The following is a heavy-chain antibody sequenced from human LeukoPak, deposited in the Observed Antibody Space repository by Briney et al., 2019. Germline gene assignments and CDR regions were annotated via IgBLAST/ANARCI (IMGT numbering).Heavy chain of an antibody. D-gene: IGHD3-22*01. J-gene: IGHJ4*02. CDR1: GFTLSDHY. Sequence: GGSLRLSCVAPGFTLSDHYMDWVRQAPGKGLEWVGRTRNKVRSYTREYAASVQGRFTISRDESKNSLYLQMNSLKTEDTAVYFCARNYYDGSGFYYDYWGQGTLVTVSA. CDR2: TRNKVRSYTR. CDR3: ARNYYDGSGFYYDY. V-gene: IGHV3-72*01.